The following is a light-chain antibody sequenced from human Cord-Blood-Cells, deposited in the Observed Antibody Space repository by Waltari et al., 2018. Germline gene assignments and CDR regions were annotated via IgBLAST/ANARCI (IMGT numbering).Light chain of an antibody. CDR1: SSDVGSYNR. CDR2: EVS. CDR3: SSYTSSSTYV. J-gene: IGLJ1*01. Sequence: QSALTQPPSVSGSPGQSVTISCTGTSSDVGSYNRVSWYQQPPGTAPNLMIYEVSNRPSGVPDPFSGSKSGTTASLTISGLQAEDEADYYCSSYTSSSTYVFGTGTKVTVL. V-gene: IGLV2-18*02.